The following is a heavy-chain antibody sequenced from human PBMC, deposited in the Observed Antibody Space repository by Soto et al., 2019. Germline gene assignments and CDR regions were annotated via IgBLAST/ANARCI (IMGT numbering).Heavy chain of an antibody. CDR2: IYYSGST. CDR3: ARVTAVVGATSGDY. CDR1: GGSISSGDYY. Sequence: TSETLSLTCSVSGGSISSGDYYWSWIRQPPGKGLEWIGYIYYSGSTYYNPSLKSRLTISLDTSKNQFSLKLSSVTAADTAVYYCARVTAVVGATSGDYWGQGILVPVSS. J-gene: IGHJ4*02. D-gene: IGHD1-26*01. V-gene: IGHV4-30-4*01.